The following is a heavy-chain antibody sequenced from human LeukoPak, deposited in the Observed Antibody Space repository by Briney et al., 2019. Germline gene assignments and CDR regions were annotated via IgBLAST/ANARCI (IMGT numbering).Heavy chain of an antibody. V-gene: IGHV3-21*01. J-gene: IGHJ4*02. CDR3: ARDSEVRIAVAGTGNDY. D-gene: IGHD6-19*01. CDR2: ISSSSSYI. Sequence: GGSLRLSCAASGFTFSSYSMNWVRQAPGKGLEGVSSISSSSSYIYYADSVKGRFTISRDNAKNSLYLQMNSLRAEDTAVYYCARDSEVRIAVAGTGNDYWGQGTLVTVSS. CDR1: GFTFSSYS.